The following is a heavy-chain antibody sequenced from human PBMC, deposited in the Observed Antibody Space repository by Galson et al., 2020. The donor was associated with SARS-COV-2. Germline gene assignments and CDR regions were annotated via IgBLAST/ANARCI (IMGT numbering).Heavy chain of an antibody. CDR2: IYYSGTA. D-gene: IGHD3-10*01. V-gene: IGHV4-31*03. CDR1: GASISSGGYY. Sequence: SQTLSLTCTVSGASISSGGYYWNWIRQHPGKGLEWIGYIYYSGTAFYNPSLKSRVTISVDTSKNQFSLKVNSVTAADTAVYYCARDGSGSYYTSSYWYFDLWGRGTLVTVSS. CDR3: ARDGSGSYYTSSYWYFDL. J-gene: IGHJ2*01.